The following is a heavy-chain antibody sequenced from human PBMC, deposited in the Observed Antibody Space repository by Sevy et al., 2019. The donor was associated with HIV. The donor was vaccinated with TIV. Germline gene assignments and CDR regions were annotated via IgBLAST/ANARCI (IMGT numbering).Heavy chain of an antibody. Sequence: GGSLRLSCAASGFTFSSYWMSWVRQAPGKGLEWVANIKQDGSEKYYVDSVKGRFTISRDNAKNSLYLQMNSLRAEDTAGYYWAGDMKAGGISYYFDYWGQGTLVTVSS. CDR1: GFTFSSYW. CDR2: IKQDGSEK. D-gene: IGHD3-16*01. V-gene: IGHV3-7*01. J-gene: IGHJ4*02. CDR3: AGDMKAGGISYYFDY.